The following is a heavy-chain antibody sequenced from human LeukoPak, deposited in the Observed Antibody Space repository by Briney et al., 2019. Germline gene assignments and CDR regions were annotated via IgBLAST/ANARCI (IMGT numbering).Heavy chain of an antibody. J-gene: IGHJ4*02. D-gene: IGHD3-10*01. CDR3: ARDTYGSDC. CDR2: ITPSDGST. Sequence: ASVKVSCKASGYTFSDHHMHWVRQAPGQGLEWMGKITPSDGSTTYAQTFQDRVTMTRDTATSTVYMELNSLSSEDTAVYYCARDTYGSDCWGQGTLVTVSS. CDR1: GYTFSDHH. V-gene: IGHV1-46*01.